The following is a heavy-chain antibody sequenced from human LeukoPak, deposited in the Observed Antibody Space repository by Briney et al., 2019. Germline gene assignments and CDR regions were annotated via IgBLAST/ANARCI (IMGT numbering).Heavy chain of an antibody. CDR2: IRYDGSTQ. CDR1: AFTFSGSG. V-gene: IGHV3-30*02. CDR3: AKGRPSITIFGVAFDY. J-gene: IGHJ4*02. Sequence: GGSLRLSCAASAFTFSGSGMHWVRQAPGKGLEWVAFIRYDGSTQYYADSVKGRFTISRDNSKDTVYLQMNSLRVEDTSVYYCAKGRPSITIFGVAFDYWGQGTLVTVSS. D-gene: IGHD3-3*01.